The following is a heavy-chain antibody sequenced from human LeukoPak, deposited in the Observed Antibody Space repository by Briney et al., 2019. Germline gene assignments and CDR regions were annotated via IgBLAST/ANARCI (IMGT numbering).Heavy chain of an antibody. J-gene: IGHJ4*02. CDR1: GFTFSSYA. D-gene: IGHD1-26*01. V-gene: IGHV3-23*01. CDR2: ITGSAGST. CDR3: AKRYSGSSGLYNFDY. Sequence: GGSLRLSCAASGFTFSSYAMTWVRQPPGKGLEGVSSITGSAGSTYYADSVKGRFTISRDNSKNTLYLQMNSLRAEDTAVYYCAKRYSGSSGLYNFDYWGQGTLVTVSS.